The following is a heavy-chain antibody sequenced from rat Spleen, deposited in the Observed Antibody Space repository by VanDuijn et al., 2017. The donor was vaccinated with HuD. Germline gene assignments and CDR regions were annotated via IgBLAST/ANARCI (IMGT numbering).Heavy chain of an antibody. CDR2: ISTGGGNT. CDR1: GFTYSNYV. V-gene: IGHV5S13*01. J-gene: IGHJ2*01. CDR3: AKDDSGGFDY. D-gene: IGHD1-1*01. Sequence: EVQLVESGGGLVQPGRSLKLSCAASGFTYSNYVMVWVRQAPTKGLEWVASISTGGGNTYYRDSVKGRFTISRDNAKNTLYLQMDSLRSEDTATYYCAKDDSGGFDYWGQGVMVTVSS.